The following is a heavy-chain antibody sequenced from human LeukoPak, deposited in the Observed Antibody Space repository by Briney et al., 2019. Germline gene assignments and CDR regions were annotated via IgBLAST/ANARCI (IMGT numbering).Heavy chain of an antibody. V-gene: IGHV3-21*01. Sequence: GGSLRLSCAASGFTFSSYSMNWVRQAPGKGLEWVSSISSSSSYIYYADSVKGRFTISRDNAKISLYLQMNSLRAEDTAVYYCARAHYDFWTRYYYYGMDVWGQGTTVTVSS. CDR3: ARAHYDFWTRYYYYGMDV. J-gene: IGHJ6*02. CDR2: ISSSSSYI. D-gene: IGHD3-3*01. CDR1: GFTFSSYS.